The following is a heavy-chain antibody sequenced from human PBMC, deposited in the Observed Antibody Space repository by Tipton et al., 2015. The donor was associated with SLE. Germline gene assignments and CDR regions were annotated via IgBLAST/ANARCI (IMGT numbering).Heavy chain of an antibody. V-gene: IGHV4-39*07. Sequence: TLSLTCTVSGGSISSSSYYWSWIRQPPGKGLEWIGEINHSGSTNYNPSLKSRVTISVDTSKNQFSLKLSSVTAADTAVYYCARWIQLWVFDYWGQGTLVTVPS. CDR3: ARWIQLWVFDY. CDR2: INHSGST. D-gene: IGHD5-18*01. CDR1: GGSISSSSYY. J-gene: IGHJ4*02.